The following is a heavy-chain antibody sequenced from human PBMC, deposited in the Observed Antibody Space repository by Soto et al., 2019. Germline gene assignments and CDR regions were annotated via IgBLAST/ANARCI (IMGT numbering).Heavy chain of an antibody. V-gene: IGHV3-30*18. CDR3: AKDLTGFRTRWELPWFDP. D-gene: IGHD1-26*01. CDR2: ISYDGSNK. J-gene: IGHJ5*02. Sequence: PGGSLRLSCAASGSTFSSYGMHLVRQAPGKGLEWVAVISYDGSNKYYADSVKGRFTISRDNSKNTLYLQMNSLRAEDTAVYYCAKDLTGFRTRWELPWFDPWGQGTLVTVSS. CDR1: GSTFSSYG.